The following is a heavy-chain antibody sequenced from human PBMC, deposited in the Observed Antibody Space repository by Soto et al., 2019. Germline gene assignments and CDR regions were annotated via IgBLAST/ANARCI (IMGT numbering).Heavy chain of an antibody. CDR1: GGSFSGYY. V-gene: IGHV4-34*01. D-gene: IGHD4-17*01. CDR3: ARGHNRGMTTVTTLRAFDF. CDR2: INHSGST. Sequence: SETLSLTCAVSGGSFSGYYCSWIRQPPRKGLEWIGEINHSGSTNYNPSLKSRVTLSVDTSKNQFSLKLSPGTAADTAVYYCARGHNRGMTTVTTLRAFDFWGQGTMVTV. J-gene: IGHJ3*01.